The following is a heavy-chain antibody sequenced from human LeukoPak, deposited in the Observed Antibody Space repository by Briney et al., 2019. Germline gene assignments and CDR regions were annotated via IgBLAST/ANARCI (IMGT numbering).Heavy chain of an antibody. J-gene: IGHJ6*03. V-gene: IGHV3-48*03. D-gene: IGHD6-19*01. CDR2: ISSSGSTI. CDR3: ARDWDISGWYGPETYYMDV. Sequence: PGGSLRLSCAASGFTFSSYEMNWVRQAPGKGLEWVSYISSSGSTIYYADSVRGRFTISRDNAENSVYLQMNSLRVEDTAVYYCARDWDISGWYGPETYYMDVWGKGTTVTISS. CDR1: GFTFSSYE.